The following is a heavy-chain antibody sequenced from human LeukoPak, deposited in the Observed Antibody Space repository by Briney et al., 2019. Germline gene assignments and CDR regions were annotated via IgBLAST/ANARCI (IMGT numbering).Heavy chain of an antibody. CDR2: IYIGGST. J-gene: IGHJ6*02. CDR1: GFTVSSNY. Sequence: GGSLRLSCAASGFTVSSNYMSWVRQAPGKGLEWVSVIYIGGSTYYADSVKGRFTISRDNSKNTLYLQMNSLRAEDTAVYYCAKDFNYYYYGMDVWGQGTTVTVSS. V-gene: IGHV3-53*01. CDR3: AKDFNYYYYGMDV.